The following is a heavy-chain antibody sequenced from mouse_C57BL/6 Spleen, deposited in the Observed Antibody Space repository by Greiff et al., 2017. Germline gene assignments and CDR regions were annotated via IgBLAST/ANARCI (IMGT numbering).Heavy chain of an antibody. CDR1: GFTFSDYY. CDR3: ARGYYGRGAMDY. CDR2: ISNGGGST. J-gene: IGHJ4*01. V-gene: IGHV5-12*01. D-gene: IGHD1-1*01. Sequence: EVQGVESGGGLVQPGGSLKLSCAASGFTFSDYYMYWVRQTPEKRLEWVAYISNGGGSTYYPDTVKGRFTISRDNAKNTLYLQMSRLKSEDTAMYYCARGYYGRGAMDYWGQGTSVTVSS.